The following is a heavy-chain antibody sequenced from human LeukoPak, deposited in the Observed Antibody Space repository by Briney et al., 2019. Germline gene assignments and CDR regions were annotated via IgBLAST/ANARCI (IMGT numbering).Heavy chain of an antibody. D-gene: IGHD5-12*01. V-gene: IGHV3-33*01. CDR1: GFTFSSYG. CDR2: IWYDGTNK. Sequence: PGGSLRLSCVASGFTFSSYGMHWVRQAPGKGLEWVAVIWYDGTNKYYADSVKGRFTFSRDNSKNTLYLQMNSLRAEDTAVYYCARDHYGGYAYSDYWGQGALVIVSS. J-gene: IGHJ4*02. CDR3: ARDHYGGYAYSDY.